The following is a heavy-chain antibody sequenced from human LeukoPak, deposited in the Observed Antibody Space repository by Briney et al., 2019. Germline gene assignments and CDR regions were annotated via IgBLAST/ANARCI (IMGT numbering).Heavy chain of an antibody. D-gene: IGHD1-1*01. Sequence: ASVKVSCKASGYTFTGYYMHWVRQAPGQGLEWMGWINPNSGGTNYAQKFQGWVTVTRDTSISTAYMELSRLRSEDTAVYYCARGYNWNEQVWGQGTLVTVSS. J-gene: IGHJ4*02. CDR3: ARGYNWNEQV. V-gene: IGHV1-2*04. CDR2: INPNSGGT. CDR1: GYTFTGYY.